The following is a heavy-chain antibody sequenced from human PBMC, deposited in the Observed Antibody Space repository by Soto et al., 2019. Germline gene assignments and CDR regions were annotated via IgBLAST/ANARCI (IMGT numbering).Heavy chain of an antibody. Sequence: SETLSLTCTVSGGSISSYYWSWIRQPPGKGLEWIGYIYYSGSTNYNPSLKSRVTISVDTSKNQFSLKLSSVTAADTAVYYCARGWAAGIFQHWGKGTLVTVSS. CDR2: IYYSGST. CDR3: ARGWAAGIFQH. V-gene: IGHV4-59*01. CDR1: GGSISSYY. J-gene: IGHJ1*01. D-gene: IGHD6-13*01.